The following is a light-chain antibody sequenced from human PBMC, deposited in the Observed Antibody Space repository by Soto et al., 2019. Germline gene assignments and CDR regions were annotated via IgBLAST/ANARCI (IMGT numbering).Light chain of an antibody. V-gene: IGLV1-40*01. J-gene: IGLJ2*01. CDR1: SSNIGAGYD. CDR3: QSYDSSLSGYVV. Sequence: QSVLTQPPSVSGAPGQRVTISCTGSSSNIGAGYDVHWYQQLPGTAPKLLIYCNSNRPSGVPDRFSGSKSGTSASLAITGLQAGDEADYYCQSYDSSLSGYVVFGGGTKLTVL. CDR2: CNS.